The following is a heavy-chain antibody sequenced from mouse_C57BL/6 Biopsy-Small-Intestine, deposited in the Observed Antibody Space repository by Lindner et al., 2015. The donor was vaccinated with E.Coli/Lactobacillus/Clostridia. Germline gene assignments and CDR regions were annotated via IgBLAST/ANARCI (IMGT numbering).Heavy chain of an antibody. D-gene: IGHD2-5*01. J-gene: IGHJ3*01. V-gene: IGHV1S135*01. CDR2: IDPYNGAT. CDR1: GYSFTGYN. CDR3: ASYSNYWFAY. Sequence: VQLQESGPELVKPGASVKMSCKASGYSFTGYNMHWVKQSHGKSLEWIGYIDPYNGATRYNQEFKGKATLTVDKSSSTAYMQLNSLTSEDSAVYYCASYSNYWFAYWGQGTLVTVSA.